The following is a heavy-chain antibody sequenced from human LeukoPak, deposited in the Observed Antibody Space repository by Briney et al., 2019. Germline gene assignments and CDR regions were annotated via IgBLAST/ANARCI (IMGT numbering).Heavy chain of an antibody. Sequence: SVKVSCKASGGTFSSYAISWVRQAPGQGLEWMGGIIPIFGTANYAQKFQGRVTITADESTSTAYMELSSLRSEDTAVYYCARENDYDILTGYSIRPVYYFDYWGQGTLVTVSS. CDR2: IIPIFGTA. J-gene: IGHJ4*02. V-gene: IGHV1-69*13. CDR1: GGTFSSYA. D-gene: IGHD3-9*01. CDR3: ARENDYDILTGYSIRPVYYFDY.